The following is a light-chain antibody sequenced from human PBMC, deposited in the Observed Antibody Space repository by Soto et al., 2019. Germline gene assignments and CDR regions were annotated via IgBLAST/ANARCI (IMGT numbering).Light chain of an antibody. CDR3: LQYGNSPFT. CDR1: QSVSSSY. CDR2: GAS. J-gene: IGKJ3*01. V-gene: IGKV3-20*01. Sequence: EIVFTQSPGTLSFSPGERATLSCRASQSVSSSYLAWYQQKPGQTPRLLIYGASSRATGIPDRFSGSGSGTDFTLTISRLEPEDFAVYYCLQYGNSPFTLGPGTKVDIK.